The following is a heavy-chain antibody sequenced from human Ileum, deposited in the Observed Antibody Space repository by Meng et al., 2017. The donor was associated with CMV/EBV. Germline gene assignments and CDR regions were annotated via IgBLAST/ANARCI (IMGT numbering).Heavy chain of an antibody. V-gene: IGHV1-2*02. CDR1: GYAVSGYH. D-gene: IGHD3-10*01. J-gene: IGHJ4*02. CDR3: ARDSHYYPQGEIEY. CDR2: INPNNGDT. Sequence: SGYAVSGYHMHWVGQSRGKGLKWMGWINPNNGDTRYAKKYQDRVTMTRDTSISTAYMDLSSLKSDDTAVYFCARDSHYYPQGEIEYWGQGTLVTVSS.